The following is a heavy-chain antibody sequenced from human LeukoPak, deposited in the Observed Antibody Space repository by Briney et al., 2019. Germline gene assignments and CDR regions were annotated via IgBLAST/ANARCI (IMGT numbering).Heavy chain of an antibody. CDR2: ISWNSGSI. CDR3: AKGVATITSLNWFFDL. D-gene: IGHD5-12*01. V-gene: IGHV3-9*03. CDR1: GFTFDDYA. Sequence: GRSLSLSCAASGFTFDDYAMHWVRQAPGKGLEWVSGISWNSGSIGYAATAKRRLTIARHNDKNSLYLQMNSLRAEDMALYCCAKGVATITSLNWFFDLWRRGTLVTVSS. J-gene: IGHJ2*01.